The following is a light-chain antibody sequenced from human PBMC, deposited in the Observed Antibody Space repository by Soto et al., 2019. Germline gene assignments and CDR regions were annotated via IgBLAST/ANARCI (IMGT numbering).Light chain of an antibody. CDR1: SSNTGAGYD. J-gene: IGLJ3*02. Sequence: QSVLTRAPSVSGAPGQRVTISCTGSSSNTGAGYDVHWYQQVPGMAPKLLIFGNYERPSGVPDRFSGSKSGASASLAISGLQSEDEADYYCQSYDTSLNDWVFGGGTKLTVL. CDR2: GNY. V-gene: IGLV1-40*01. CDR3: QSYDTSLNDWV.